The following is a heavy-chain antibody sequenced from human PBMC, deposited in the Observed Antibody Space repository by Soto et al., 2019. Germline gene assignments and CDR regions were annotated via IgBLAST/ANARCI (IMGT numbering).Heavy chain of an antibody. CDR1: GVSLSGHF. J-gene: IGHJ4*02. CDR2: IYSGGIK. V-gene: IGHV4-4*07. CDR3: ARGDSGSSDHFDY. D-gene: IGHD1-26*01. Sequence: QVHLQESGPGLVKPSETLSLICNVSGVSLSGHFWSWIRQPAGKTLAWIGRIYSGGIKSYSPSLRSRVTMSLDASKNHFSLRLSSVTAADTAVYFCARGDSGSSDHFDYWGQGILVTVSS.